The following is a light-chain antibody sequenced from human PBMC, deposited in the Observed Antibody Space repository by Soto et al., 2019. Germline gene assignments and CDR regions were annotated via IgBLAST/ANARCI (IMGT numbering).Light chain of an antibody. CDR2: DXX. V-gene: IGLV7-46*01. CDR3: SLSYSGVRV. Sequence: QAVVTQEPSLTVSPGGTVTLTCASSTGAVTSGHWPYWFQQKPGQVPRALIYDXXXXHSWTPARFSGSLLGGTPALILSGXXXXXXXXYYCSLSYSGVRVFGGGTKVTVL. J-gene: IGLJ3*02. CDR1: TGAVTSGHW.